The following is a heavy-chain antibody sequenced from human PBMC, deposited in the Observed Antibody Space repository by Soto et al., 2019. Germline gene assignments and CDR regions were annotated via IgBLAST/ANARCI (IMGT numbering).Heavy chain of an antibody. V-gene: IGHV3-30-3*01. J-gene: IGHJ4*02. CDR3: ARDRDIVVVVALLNYFDY. CDR1: GFTFSSYA. CDR2: ISYDGSNK. Sequence: GGSLRLSCAASGFTFSSYAMHWVRQAPGKGLEWVAVISYDGSNKYYADSVKGRFTISRDNSKNTLYLQMNSLRAEDTAVYYCARDRDIVVVVALLNYFDYWGQGTLVTVSS. D-gene: IGHD2-15*01.